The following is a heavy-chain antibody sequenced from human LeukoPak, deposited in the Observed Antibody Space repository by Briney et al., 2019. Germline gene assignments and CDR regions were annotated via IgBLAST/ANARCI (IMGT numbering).Heavy chain of an antibody. CDR1: GFIFSNYN. V-gene: IGHV3-48*01. Sequence: PGGSLRLSCTASGFIFSNYNMNWVRQAPGKGLEWVSYIGSSGETILYTKSVRGRFTISRDNAENSLYLQMNSLRAEDTAVYYCARSYSSSSNTFDIWGQGTMVAVSS. CDR3: ARSYSSSSNTFDI. CDR2: IGSSGETI. J-gene: IGHJ3*02. D-gene: IGHD6-6*01.